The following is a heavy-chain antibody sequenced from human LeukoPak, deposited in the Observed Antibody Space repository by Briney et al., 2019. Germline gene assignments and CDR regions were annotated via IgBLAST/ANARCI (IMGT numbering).Heavy chain of an antibody. CDR2: INPNSGGT. V-gene: IGHV1-2*02. CDR1: GYTFTGYY. Sequence: ASVKVSCKASGYTFTGYYMHWVRQAPGQGLEWMGWINPNSGGTNYAQKFQGRVTMTRDTSMSTAYMELSGPRSDDTAVYYCSRDSGYCSGGSCWYLDFWGQGTLVTVSA. J-gene: IGHJ4*02. CDR3: SRDSGYCSGGSCWYLDF. D-gene: IGHD2-15*01.